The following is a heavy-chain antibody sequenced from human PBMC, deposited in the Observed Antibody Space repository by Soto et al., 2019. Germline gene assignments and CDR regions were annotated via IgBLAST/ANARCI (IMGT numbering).Heavy chain of an antibody. D-gene: IGHD2-2*02. CDR2: ISSSSTTI. CDR1: GFSFSSYS. J-gene: IGHJ5*02. Sequence: GGSLRLSCAASGFSFSSYSMNWVRQAPGKGLEWVSYISSSSTTIYYADSVKGRFTISRDNAKNSLYLQMYSLRPEDTAVYYCATYCSSINCYNAWFDPWGQGTLVTVSS. CDR3: ATYCSSINCYNAWFDP. V-gene: IGHV3-48*01.